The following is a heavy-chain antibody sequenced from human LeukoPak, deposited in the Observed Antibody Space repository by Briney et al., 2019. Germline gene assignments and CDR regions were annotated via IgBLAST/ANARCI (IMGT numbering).Heavy chain of an antibody. V-gene: IGHV3-30*03. CDR1: GFTFSSYG. CDR2: ISYDGSNK. CDR3: ARDLNSGPRDI. D-gene: IGHD1-26*01. Sequence: GGSLRLSRAASGFTFSSYGMHWVRQAPGKGLEWVAVISYDGSNKYYADSVKGRFTISRDNSKNTLYLQMNSLRAEDTAVYYCARDLNSGPRDIWGQGTMVTVSS. J-gene: IGHJ3*02.